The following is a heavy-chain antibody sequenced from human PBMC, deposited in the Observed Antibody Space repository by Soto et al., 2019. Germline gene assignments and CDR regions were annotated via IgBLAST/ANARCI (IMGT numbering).Heavy chain of an antibody. V-gene: IGHV3-9*01. D-gene: IGHD6-19*01. CDR1: GFTFDDYA. J-gene: IGHJ4*02. CDR3: AKDGEDSSGWYDHFNY. CDR2: ISWNSGSI. Sequence: GGSLRLSCAASGFTFDDYAMHWVRQAPGKGLEWVSGISWNSGSIGYADSVKGRFTISRDNAKNSLYLQMNSLRAEDTALYYCAKDGEDSSGWYDHFNYWGQGTLVTVSS.